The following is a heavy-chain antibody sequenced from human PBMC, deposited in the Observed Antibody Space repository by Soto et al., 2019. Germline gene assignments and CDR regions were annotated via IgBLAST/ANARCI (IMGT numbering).Heavy chain of an antibody. CDR1: GGSISSSSYY. CDR2: IYYSGST. V-gene: IGHV4-39*01. J-gene: IGHJ4*02. D-gene: IGHD4-17*01. Sequence: QLQLQESGPGLVKPSETLSLTCTVSGGSISSSSYYWGWIRQPPGKGLEWIGCIYYSGSTYYNPSLKSRVTITVDTSKNQFSLKLSSVTAADTAVYYCARVRTTVTTPSYFDYWGQGTLVTVSS. CDR3: ARVRTTVTTPSYFDY.